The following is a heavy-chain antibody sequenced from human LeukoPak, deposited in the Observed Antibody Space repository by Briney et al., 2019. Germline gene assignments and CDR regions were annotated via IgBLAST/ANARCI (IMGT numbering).Heavy chain of an antibody. D-gene: IGHD2-2*01. Sequence: SQTLSLTCTVSGGSISSGDYYWSWIRQPPGKGLEWIGYIYYSGSTYYNPSLKSRVTISVDTSKNQFSLKLSSMTAADTAEYYCARVCSSTSCYRDAFDIWGQGTMVTVSS. CDR2: IYYSGST. V-gene: IGHV4-30-4*08. CDR1: GGSISSGDYY. J-gene: IGHJ3*02. CDR3: ARVCSSTSCYRDAFDI.